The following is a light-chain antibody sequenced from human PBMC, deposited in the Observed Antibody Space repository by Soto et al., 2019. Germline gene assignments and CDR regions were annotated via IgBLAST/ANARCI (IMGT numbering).Light chain of an antibody. Sequence: QSALTQPASVSGSPGQSITISCTGTSSDVGSYTIVSWYQQHPGKAPKLMIYEGSKRPSGVSNRFSGSKSGNTASLTISGLQAEDEADYYCCSYAGSSTLVFGGGTKVTVL. CDR1: SSDVGSYTI. V-gene: IGLV2-23*01. CDR3: CSYAGSSTLV. J-gene: IGLJ2*01. CDR2: EGS.